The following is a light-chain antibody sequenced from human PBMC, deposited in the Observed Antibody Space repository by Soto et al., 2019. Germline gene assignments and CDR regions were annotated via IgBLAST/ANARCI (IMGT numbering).Light chain of an antibody. CDR2: AAS. CDR1: QGISNY. CDR3: QQANSFPIT. J-gene: IGKJ5*01. Sequence: DIQMTQSPSSLSASLGDRVTSTCRASQGISNYLAWYQQKPGKVPKLLIYAASTLQSGVPSRFSGSGSGTDFTLTISSLQPEDVATYFCQQANSFPITFGQGTRLEIK. V-gene: IGKV1-27*01.